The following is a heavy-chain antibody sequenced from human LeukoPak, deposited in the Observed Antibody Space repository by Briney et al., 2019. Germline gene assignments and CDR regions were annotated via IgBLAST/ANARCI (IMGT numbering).Heavy chain of an antibody. CDR1: GFTFSSYC. V-gene: IGHV3-7*01. CDR2: IKQDGSEK. J-gene: IGHJ5*02. CDR3: ARAPYGRELGWFAR. D-gene: IGHD1-26*01. Sequence: GGSLRLSCGASGFTFSSYCMNWVRQAPGKGLEWVANIKQDGSEKCYVDSVKGRFTHSRDKDTNPVFQQTNSLRAEHTAVYYCARAPYGRELGWFARGSQATLATVPS.